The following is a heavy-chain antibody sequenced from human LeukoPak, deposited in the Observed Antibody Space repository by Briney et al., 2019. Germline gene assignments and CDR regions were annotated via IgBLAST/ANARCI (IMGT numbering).Heavy chain of an antibody. J-gene: IGHJ4*02. CDR1: GYTFTGYY. Sequence: ASVKASCKASGYTFTGYYMHWVRQAPGQGLEWMGWINPNSGGTNYAQKFQGRVTMTRDTSISTAYMELSRLTSDDTAVYYCARDPVEMATTEFDYWGQGTLVTVSS. CDR3: ARDPVEMATTEFDY. D-gene: IGHD5-24*01. CDR2: INPNSGGT. V-gene: IGHV1-2*02.